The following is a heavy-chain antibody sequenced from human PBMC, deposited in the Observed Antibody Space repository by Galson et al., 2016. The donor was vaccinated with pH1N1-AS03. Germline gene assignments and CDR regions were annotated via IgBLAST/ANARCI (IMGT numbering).Heavy chain of an antibody. CDR2: IWNDGGTT. J-gene: IGHJ4*02. Sequence: SLRLSCAASGFTFSKYGIHWLRQAPGKGLEWVAIIWNDGGTTHYADSVKGRFTISRDNSKNTLYLQINSLRAEDTAVYYCVRDDDSSGYYPDSWGRGTLVTVSS. CDR3: VRDDDSSGYYPDS. V-gene: IGHV3-33*01. D-gene: IGHD3-22*01. CDR1: GFTFSKYG.